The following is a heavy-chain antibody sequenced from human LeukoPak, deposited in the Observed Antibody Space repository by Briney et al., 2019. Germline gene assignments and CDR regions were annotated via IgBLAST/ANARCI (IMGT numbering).Heavy chain of an antibody. J-gene: IGHJ6*03. V-gene: IGHV3-66*02. D-gene: IGHD3-3*01. CDR1: GFTASSNY. CDR2: IYSGGSP. CDR3: AGDGLELRFLEWSPYYYYMDV. Sequence: GRSLRLSCAASGFTASSNYMSWVRQAPREVLGWVSVIYSGGSPYYADSVKGRFPIPRANSKETPYLQMENLKVEDPAVVYLAGDGLELRFLEWSPYYYYMDVWGKGTTVTVSS.